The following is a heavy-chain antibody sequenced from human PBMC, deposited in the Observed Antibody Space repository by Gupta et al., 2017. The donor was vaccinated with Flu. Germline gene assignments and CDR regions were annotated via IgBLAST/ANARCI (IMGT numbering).Heavy chain of an antibody. CDR3: ARTTVTTLTPGRFDY. D-gene: IGHD4-17*01. CDR2: IYYSGST. Sequence: QLQLQESGPGLVKPSETLSLTCTVSGGSISSSSYYWGWIRQPPGKGLEWIGSIYYSGSTYYNPSLKSRVTISVDTSKNQFSLKLSSVTAADTAVYYCARTTVTTLTPGRFDYWGQGTLVTVSS. CDR1: GGSISSSSYY. V-gene: IGHV4-39*01. J-gene: IGHJ4*02.